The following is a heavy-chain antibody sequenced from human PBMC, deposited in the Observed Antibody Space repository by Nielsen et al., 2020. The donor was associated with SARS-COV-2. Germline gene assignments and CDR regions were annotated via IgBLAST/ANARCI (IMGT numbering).Heavy chain of an antibody. CDR2: IWYDGSNK. D-gene: IGHD3-9*01. V-gene: IGHV3-33*01. J-gene: IGHJ3*02. CDR3: ARGYYDILYAFDI. Sequence: GGSLRLSCAASGFTLSSYGMHWVRQAPGKGLEWVAVIWYDGSNKYYADSVKGRFTISRDNSKNTLYLQMNSLRAEDTAVYYCARGYYDILYAFDIWGQGTMVTVSS. CDR1: GFTLSSYG.